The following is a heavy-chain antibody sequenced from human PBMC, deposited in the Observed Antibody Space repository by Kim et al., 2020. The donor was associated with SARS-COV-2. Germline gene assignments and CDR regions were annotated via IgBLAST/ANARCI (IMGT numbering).Heavy chain of an antibody. CDR2: ISWNSASL. J-gene: IGHJ6*02. CDR3: ARGRGSSFYYYGMDV. V-gene: IGHV3-9*01. CDR1: GFTFGASA. Sequence: GGSLRLSCAASGFTFGASAMHWVRQAPGKGLEWVSGISWNSASLGYADSVKGRFTISRDNAKNSLYVQMNSLRAEDTALYFCARGRGSSFYYYGMDVWGQGTTVTVSS. D-gene: IGHD6-6*01.